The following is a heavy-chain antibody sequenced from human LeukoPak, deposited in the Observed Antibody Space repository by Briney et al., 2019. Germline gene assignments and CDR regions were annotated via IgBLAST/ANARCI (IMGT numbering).Heavy chain of an antibody. J-gene: IGHJ4*02. CDR1: GFTFSSYA. CDR2: ISYDGSNK. CDR3: ASSAAAAGYYFDY. D-gene: IGHD6-13*01. V-gene: IGHV3-30-3*01. Sequence: GGSLRLSCAASGFTFSSYAMHWVRQAPGKGLEWVAVISYDGSNKYYADSVKGRFTISRDNSKNTLYLQMNSLRAEDTAVYYCASSAAAAGYYFDYWGQGTLVTVSS.